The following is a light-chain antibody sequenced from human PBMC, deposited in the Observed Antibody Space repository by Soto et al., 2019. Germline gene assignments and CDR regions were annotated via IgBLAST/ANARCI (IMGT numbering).Light chain of an antibody. Sequence: QSALTQPPSVSGAPGQRVTISCTGTSSNIGAGYEVHWYQQLPGTAPKLLVSGNGNRPSGVPDRMSASKSGTSASLAISGLQAEDEADYYCSSYTSSSILYVFGTGTQLTVL. J-gene: IGLJ1*01. V-gene: IGLV1-40*01. CDR2: GNG. CDR1: SSNIGAGYE. CDR3: SSYTSSSILYV.